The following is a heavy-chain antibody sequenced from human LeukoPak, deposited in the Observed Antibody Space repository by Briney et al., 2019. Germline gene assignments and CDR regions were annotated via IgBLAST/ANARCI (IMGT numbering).Heavy chain of an antibody. J-gene: IGHJ3*02. Sequence: SGPTLVNPTQTLTLTCTFSGFSLTTSGVGVGWIRQPPGKALEWLALIYWDDDKRYSPSLKSRLTITKDTPKNQVVLTMTNMDPVDTATYYCAHSMRVVTANYAFDIWGQGTMVTVSS. CDR1: GFSLTTSGVG. D-gene: IGHD2-21*02. CDR3: AHSMRVVTANYAFDI. V-gene: IGHV2-5*02. CDR2: IYWDDDK.